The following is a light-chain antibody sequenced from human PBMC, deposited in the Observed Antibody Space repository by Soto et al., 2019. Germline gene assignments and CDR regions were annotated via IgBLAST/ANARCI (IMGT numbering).Light chain of an antibody. CDR3: QQYGSSRWT. Sequence: EIVLTQSPGTLSLSPGERATLSCRASQSVSSSYLAWYQQKPGQAPRLLIYGGSSRATGIPVRFSGSGSETDFTLTISRLEPEDFAVYYCQQYGSSRWTFGQGTKVDIK. CDR2: GGS. CDR1: QSVSSSY. J-gene: IGKJ1*01. V-gene: IGKV3-20*01.